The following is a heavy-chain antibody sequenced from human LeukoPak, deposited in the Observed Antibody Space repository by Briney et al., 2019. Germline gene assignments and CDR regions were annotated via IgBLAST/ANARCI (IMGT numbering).Heavy chain of an antibody. D-gene: IGHD2-21*02. V-gene: IGHV4-61*01. Sequence: NPSETLSLTCTVSGGSVSSGSYYWSWIRQPPGKGLEWIGYIYYSGSTNYNPSLKSRVTISVDTSKNQFSLKLSSVTAADTAVYYCARLTSKLVVVTANRWWYFDYWGQGTLVTVSS. CDR2: IYYSGST. J-gene: IGHJ4*02. CDR1: GGSVSSGSYY. CDR3: ARLTSKLVVVTANRWWYFDY.